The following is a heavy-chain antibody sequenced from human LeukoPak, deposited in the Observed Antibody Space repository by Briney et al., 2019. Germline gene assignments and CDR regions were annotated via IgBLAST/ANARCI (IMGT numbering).Heavy chain of an antibody. J-gene: IGHJ4*02. CDR2: IKQDGSEK. Sequence: GGSLRLSCAASGFTFSSYWMTWVRQAPGKVLQWVANIKQDGSEKYYVDSVKGRFTISRDNAKNSLYLQMDSLRTEDTAVYYCARVLDGNWGQGTLVTVSS. D-gene: IGHD5-24*01. CDR3: ARVLDGN. V-gene: IGHV3-7*01. CDR1: GFTFSSYW.